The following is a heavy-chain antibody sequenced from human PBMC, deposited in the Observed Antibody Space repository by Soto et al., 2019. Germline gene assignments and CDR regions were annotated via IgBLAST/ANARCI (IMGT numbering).Heavy chain of an antibody. J-gene: IGHJ4*02. Sequence: QVQLVESGGGVVQSGTSLRLSCAASGFTFSSYAMDWVRQAPGKGLEWVAVISYDGSNKYYADSVKGRFTISRDNSKNTLFLQMNSLRTEDTAVYYCARERLAVAGSFDYWGQGTLVTVSS. CDR2: ISYDGSNK. D-gene: IGHD6-19*01. V-gene: IGHV3-30-3*01. CDR1: GFTFSSYA. CDR3: ARERLAVAGSFDY.